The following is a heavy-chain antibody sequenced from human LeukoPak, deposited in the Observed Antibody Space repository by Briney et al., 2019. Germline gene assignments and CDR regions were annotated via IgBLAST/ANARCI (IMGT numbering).Heavy chain of an antibody. CDR3: AKRVDYSTTYHIDY. D-gene: IGHD5-12*01. CDR2: IGPDGRT. CDR1: GFTFHSYA. J-gene: IGHJ4*02. Sequence: GGSLRLSCATSGFTFHSYAMNWVRQAPGEGLEWVSVIGPDGRTFYADSLEGRFTISRDNSRSTLFLQMNSLRAEDTAVYYCAKRVDYSTTYHIDYWGQGTLVTVSS. V-gene: IGHV3-23*01.